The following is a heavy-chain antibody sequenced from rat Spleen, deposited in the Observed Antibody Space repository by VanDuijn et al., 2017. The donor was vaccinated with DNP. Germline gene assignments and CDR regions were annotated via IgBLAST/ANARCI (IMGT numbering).Heavy chain of an antibody. J-gene: IGHJ2*01. CDR3: AIQVGVFDY. CDR1: GYSITTNHK. CDR2: INNAGST. Sequence: EVQLQESGPGLVKPSQSLSLTCSVTGYSITTNHKWSWIRKFPGNELEWMGYINNAGSTNYNPSLKSRFSITSDTSKNQFFLQVNSVRDEDTGTYYCAIQVGVFDYWGQGVTVIVSS. V-gene: IGHV3-3*01. D-gene: IGHD4-4*01.